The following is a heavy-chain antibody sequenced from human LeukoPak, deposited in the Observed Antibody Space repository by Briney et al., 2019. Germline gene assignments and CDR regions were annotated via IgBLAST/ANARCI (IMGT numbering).Heavy chain of an antibody. D-gene: IGHD4-17*01. Sequence: SETLSLTCAVFGGSFSDDSWNWIRQPPGKGLEWIGEINNSGGTHYSPSLKSRITISRDTSNNQFSLRLSSVTAADTAVYYCARATGDYVGWLYYYYYYMDVWGKGTTVTVSS. J-gene: IGHJ6*03. CDR3: ARATGDYVGWLYYYYYYMDV. CDR1: GGSFSDDS. CDR2: INNSGGT. V-gene: IGHV4-34*01.